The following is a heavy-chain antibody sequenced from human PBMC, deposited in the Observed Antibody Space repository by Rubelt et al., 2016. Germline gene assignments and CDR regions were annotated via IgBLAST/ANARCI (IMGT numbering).Heavy chain of an antibody. V-gene: IGHV1-2*02. CDR2: INPNRGGT. D-gene: IGHD1-26*01. Sequence: QVQLVQSGAEVKKPGASVKVSCKVSGYTLTELSMHWVRQAPGQGIEWMGWINPNRGGTNYSQKFKGRVTMTRDTSSSTAYMELSRLRSDDTAVYYCARESVGATDFDYWGQGTLVTVSS. CDR3: ARESVGATDFDY. CDR1: GYTLTELS. J-gene: IGHJ4*02.